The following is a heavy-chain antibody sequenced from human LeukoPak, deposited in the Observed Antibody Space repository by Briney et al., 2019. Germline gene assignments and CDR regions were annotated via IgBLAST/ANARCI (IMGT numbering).Heavy chain of an antibody. J-gene: IGHJ2*01. CDR2: ISGSGGST. CDR3: ATAFYYDSSGPYWYFDL. CDR1: GFTFTTYA. D-gene: IGHD3-22*01. Sequence: GGSLRLSCAASGFTFTTYAMNWVGQAPGKGLEWVSVISGSGGSTYYADSVKGRFTISRDNSKNTLYLEVNSLRAEDTAVYYCATAFYYDSSGPYWYFDLWGRGTLVTVSS. V-gene: IGHV3-23*01.